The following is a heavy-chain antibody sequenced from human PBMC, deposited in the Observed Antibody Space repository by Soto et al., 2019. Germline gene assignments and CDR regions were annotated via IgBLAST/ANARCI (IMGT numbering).Heavy chain of an antibody. D-gene: IGHD2-8*01. V-gene: IGHV1-69*08. Sequence: QVHLVQSGPEVKKPGSSVRVSCKASGGTFNXXXXNWXGQAPGQGLEWMGRILPAVGAGNYPQKFQGRVTMTXDXSXXXXXXXXXSLTFEDTAVYYCATMVDSKWFDPWGLGTLVTVSS. CDR3: ATMVDSKWFDP. J-gene: IGHJ5*02. CDR1: GGTFNXXX. CDR2: ILPAVGAG.